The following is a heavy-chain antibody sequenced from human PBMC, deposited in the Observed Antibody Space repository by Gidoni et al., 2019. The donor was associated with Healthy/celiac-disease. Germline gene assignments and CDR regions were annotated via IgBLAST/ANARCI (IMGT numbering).Heavy chain of an antibody. CDR1: GGSISSGGYY. CDR2: IYYSGST. Sequence: QVQLQESGPGLVKPSQTLSLTCTVSGGSISSGGYYWSWIRQHPGKGLEWIGYIYYSGSTYYKPSLKSLVTISVDTSKNQFSLKLSSVTAADTAVYYCARGDGSSGYYDYWGQGTLVTVSS. CDR3: ARGDGSSGYYDY. V-gene: IGHV4-31*01. J-gene: IGHJ4*02. D-gene: IGHD3-22*01.